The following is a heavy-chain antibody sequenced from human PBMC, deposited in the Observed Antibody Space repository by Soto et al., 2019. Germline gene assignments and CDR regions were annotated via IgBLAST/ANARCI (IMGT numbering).Heavy chain of an antibody. CDR3: ARARGIWNSFYI. J-gene: IGHJ3*02. CDR2: ISPFFAKP. D-gene: IGHD1-7*01. V-gene: IGHV1-69*01. Sequence: QVQLMQSGAELKRPGSSVKVSCKASGYTFSSYSITWVRQAPGQRLEWMGGISPFFAKPTYAQKIQGRVAMTADDITISSYKEVTTVVYEDAGVYLCARARGIWNSFYIWGQGTPLSVSS. CDR1: GYTFSSYS.